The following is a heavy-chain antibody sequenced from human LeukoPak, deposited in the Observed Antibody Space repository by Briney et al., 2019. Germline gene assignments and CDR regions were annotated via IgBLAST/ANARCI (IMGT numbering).Heavy chain of an antibody. CDR2: ISAYNGNT. CDR3: ARDHYYDSSGYPDAFDI. V-gene: IGHV1-18*01. Sequence: ASVKVSCEASGYTFTSYGISWVRQAPGQGLEWMGWISAYNGNTNYAQKLQGRVTMTTDTSTSTAYMELRSLRSDDTAVYYCARDHYYDSSGYPDAFDIWGQGTMVTVSS. D-gene: IGHD3-22*01. J-gene: IGHJ3*02. CDR1: GYTFTSYG.